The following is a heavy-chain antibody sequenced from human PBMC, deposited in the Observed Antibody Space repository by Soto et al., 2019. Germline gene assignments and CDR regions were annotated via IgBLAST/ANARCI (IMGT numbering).Heavy chain of an antibody. V-gene: IGHV3-30-3*01. CDR2: ISYDGSNK. D-gene: IGHD2-21*02. CDR1: GFTFSSYA. CDR3: AREIVVVTALNRYYYYYGMDV. Sequence: PGGSLRLSCAASGFTFSSYAMHWVRQAPGKGLEWVAVISYDGSNKYYADSVKGRFTISRDNSKNTLYLQINSLRAEDTAVYYCAREIVVVTALNRYYYYYGMDVWGQGTTVTVYS. J-gene: IGHJ6*02.